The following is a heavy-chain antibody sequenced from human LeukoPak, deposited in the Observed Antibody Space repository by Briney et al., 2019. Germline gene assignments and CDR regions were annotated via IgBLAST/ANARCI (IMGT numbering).Heavy chain of an antibody. CDR1: GFTFSNYW. D-gene: IGHD3-22*01. V-gene: IGHV3-7*01. Sequence: GGSLRLSCAASGFTFSNYWMNWVRQAPGQGMERVANINKDGSEKYFVDSVKGRFTISRDNAKNSLYLQMNSLRAEDTAVYYCAGSPSGSSGSTFDSWGQGTLVTVSS. CDR3: AGSPSGSSGSTFDS. CDR2: INKDGSEK. J-gene: IGHJ4*02.